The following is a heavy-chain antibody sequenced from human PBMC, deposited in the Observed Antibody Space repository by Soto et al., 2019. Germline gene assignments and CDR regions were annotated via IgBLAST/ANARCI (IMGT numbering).Heavy chain of an antibody. V-gene: IGHV1-69*13. CDR2: IIPIFGTA. CDR1: GGTFGSYA. Sequence: SVKVSCKASGGTFGSYAISWVRQAPGQGLEWMGGIIPIFGTANYAQKFQGRVTITADESTSTAYMELSSLRSEDTAVYYCARDGDAVGASDYWGQGTLVTVSS. D-gene: IGHD3-10*01. J-gene: IGHJ4*02. CDR3: ARDGDAVGASDY.